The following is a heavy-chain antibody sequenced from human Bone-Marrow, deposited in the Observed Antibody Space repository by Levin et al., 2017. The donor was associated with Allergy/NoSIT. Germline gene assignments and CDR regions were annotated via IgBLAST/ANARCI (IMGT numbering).Heavy chain of an antibody. V-gene: IGHV3-73*01. J-gene: IGHJ4*02. CDR3: VRHVDGSSWLD. CDR2: IRSKAHSYAT. D-gene: IGHD6-13*01. Sequence: GESLKISCAASGFTFSGSAMHWVRQASGKGLEWIGRIRSKAHSYATAYGASMKDRFTISRDDSKNTAYLQVNSLNTEDAAVYYCVRHVDGSSWLDWGQGTLVTVSS. CDR1: GFTFSGSA.